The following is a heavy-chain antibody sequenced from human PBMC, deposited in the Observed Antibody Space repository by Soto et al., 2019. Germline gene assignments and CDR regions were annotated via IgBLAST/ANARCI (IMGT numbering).Heavy chain of an antibody. J-gene: IGHJ4*02. D-gene: IGHD6-19*01. Sequence: SQTLSLTCVISGDSVSSNSAAWNWIRQSPSRGLEWLGRTYYRSKWYNDYAVSVKSRITINPDTSKNQFSLQLNSVTPEDTAVYYCARVLAVAGANYFDYWGQGTLVTVSS. CDR1: GDSVSSNSAA. CDR2: TYYRSKWYN. CDR3: ARVLAVAGANYFDY. V-gene: IGHV6-1*01.